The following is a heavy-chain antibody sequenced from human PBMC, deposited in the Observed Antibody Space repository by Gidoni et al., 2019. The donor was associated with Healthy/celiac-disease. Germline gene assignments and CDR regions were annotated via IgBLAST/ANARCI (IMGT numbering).Heavy chain of an antibody. CDR2: VNPHSGDT. J-gene: IGHJ4*02. Sequence: QLQLVQAGAEVKKPGVSVKVSGKSAGYSFTGYYLHWVRQATGQGLEWMGWVNPHSGDTNYAQNFPGRVTMTRDTSITTSYMELSGLTSDAAAIYYCARPYGSGSHLGHWGQGTLVTVSS. V-gene: IGHV1-2*02. CDR3: ARPYGSGSHLGH. CDR1: GYSFTGYY. D-gene: IGHD3-10*01.